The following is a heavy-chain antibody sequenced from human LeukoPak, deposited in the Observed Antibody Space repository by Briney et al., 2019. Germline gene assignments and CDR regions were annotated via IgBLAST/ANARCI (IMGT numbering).Heavy chain of an antibody. CDR1: GFTFGDYA. CDR3: TRVLGYCSGGSCYGFQH. D-gene: IGHD2-15*01. V-gene: IGHV3-49*04. J-gene: IGHJ1*01. Sequence: GGSLRLSCTASGFTFGDYAMSWVRQAPGKGLEWVGFIRSKAYGGTTEYAASVKGRFTISRDDSKSIAYLQMNSLKTEDTAVYYCTRVLGYCSGGSCYGFQHWGQGTLVTVSS. CDR2: IRSKAYGGTT.